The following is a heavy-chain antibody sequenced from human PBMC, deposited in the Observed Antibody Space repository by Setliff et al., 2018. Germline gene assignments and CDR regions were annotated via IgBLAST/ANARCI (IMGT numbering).Heavy chain of an antibody. V-gene: IGHV4-4*03. J-gene: IGHJ6*02. CDR2: IYHSGST. Sequence: PETLSLTCAVSGDSISSSNWWNWVRQPPGKGLEWIGEIYHSGSTKYNPSLKSRVTISVDKSKNQFSLKLSSVTAADTAVYYCARSSYSGSYLNVWGQGTTVTVS. CDR1: GDSISSSNW. D-gene: IGHD1-26*01. CDR3: ARSSYSGSYLNV.